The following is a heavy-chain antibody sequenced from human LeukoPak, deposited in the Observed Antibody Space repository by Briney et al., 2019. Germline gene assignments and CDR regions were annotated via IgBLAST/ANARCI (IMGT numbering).Heavy chain of an antibody. V-gene: IGHV3-21*01. J-gene: IGHJ4*02. Sequence: PGGSLRLSCAASGFTFSSYSMNWVRQAPGKGLEWVSSISSSSSSIYYADSVKGRFTISRDNAKNSLYLQMNSLRAEDTAVYYCARAGSYDSSGYYLDYWGQGTLVTVSS. D-gene: IGHD3-22*01. CDR2: ISSSSSSI. CDR3: ARAGSYDSSGYYLDY. CDR1: GFTFSSYS.